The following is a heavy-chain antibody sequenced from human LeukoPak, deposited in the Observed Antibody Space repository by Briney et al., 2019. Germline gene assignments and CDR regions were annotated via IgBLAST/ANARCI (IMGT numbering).Heavy chain of an antibody. D-gene: IGHD3-3*01. J-gene: IGHJ4*02. CDR3: ARSRFWSGNRFDY. CDR1: GGSLSGYY. Sequence: SETLSLTCAVYGGSLSGYYWSWIRQPPGKGLEWIGEINHSGSTNYNPSLKSRVTISVDTSKNQFSLKLSSVTAADTAVYYCARSRFWSGNRFDYWGQGTLVTVSS. CDR2: INHSGST. V-gene: IGHV4-34*01.